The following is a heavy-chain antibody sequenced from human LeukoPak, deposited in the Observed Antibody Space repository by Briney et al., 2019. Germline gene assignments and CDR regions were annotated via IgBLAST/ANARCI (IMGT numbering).Heavy chain of an antibody. D-gene: IGHD6-25*01. CDR2: IYYSGST. CDR1: GGSISSSSYY. V-gene: IGHV4-39*01. J-gene: IGHJ4*02. CDR3: ARHPLAGATAPNYFDY. Sequence: PSETLSLTCTVSGGSISSSSYYWGWIRQPPGKGLEWIGSIYYSGSTYYNPSLKSRVTISVDTSKNQFSLKLSSVTAADTAVYYSARHPLAGATAPNYFDYWGQGTLVTVSS.